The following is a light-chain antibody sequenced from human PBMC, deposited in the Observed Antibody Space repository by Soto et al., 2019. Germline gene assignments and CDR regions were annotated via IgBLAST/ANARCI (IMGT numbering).Light chain of an antibody. CDR2: GAS. CDR3: QQYGCSPFT. J-gene: IGKJ3*01. V-gene: IGKV3-20*01. CDR1: QSVSSSY. Sequence: EIVLTQSPGTLSLSPGERATLSCRASQSVSSSYLAWYQQKPGQAPRLLIYGASSSATGIPDRFSGSGSGTDFTLTISRLEPEDFEVYYCQQYGCSPFTFGRGTKVDIE.